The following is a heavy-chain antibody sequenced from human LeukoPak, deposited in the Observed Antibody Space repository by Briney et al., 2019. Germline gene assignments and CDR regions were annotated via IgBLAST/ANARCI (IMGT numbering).Heavy chain of an antibody. V-gene: IGHV3-21*01. J-gene: IGHJ4*02. CDR3: ARGKASSSSGY. D-gene: IGHD6-6*01. CDR2: ISSSSSYI. CDR1: GFTFSSYS. Sequence: GGSLRLSCAASGFTFSSYSMNWVRQAAGKGLEWVSSISSSSSYIYYADSVKVRFTISRDNAKNSLYLQVNSLRAEDTAVYYCARGKASSSSGYWGQGTLVTVSS.